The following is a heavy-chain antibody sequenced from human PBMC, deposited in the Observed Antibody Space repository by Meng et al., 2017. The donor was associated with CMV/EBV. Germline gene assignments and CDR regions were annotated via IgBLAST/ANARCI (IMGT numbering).Heavy chain of an antibody. CDR3: ARESGGLGDCSSTSCYTSGIDY. CDR1: GGSFSGYY. J-gene: IGHJ4*02. V-gene: IGHV4-34*01. Sequence: LRLSCAVYGGSFSGYYWSWIRQPPGKRLEWIGEINHSGSTNYNPSLKSRVTISVDTSKNQFSLKLSSVTAADTAVYYCARESGGLGDCSSTSCYTSGIDYWGQGTLVTVSS. D-gene: IGHD2-2*02. CDR2: INHSGST.